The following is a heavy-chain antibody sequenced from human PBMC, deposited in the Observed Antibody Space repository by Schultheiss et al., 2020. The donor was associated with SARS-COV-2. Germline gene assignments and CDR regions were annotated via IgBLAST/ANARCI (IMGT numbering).Heavy chain of an antibody. J-gene: IGHJ4*02. CDR3: ASKMTGTTDAFDY. CDR1: GYTFTSYG. V-gene: IGHV1-18*01. D-gene: IGHD1-7*01. CDR2: ISPYNGNT. Sequence: ASVKVSCKASGYTFTSYGISWVRQAPGQGLEWMVWISPYNGNTNYARKLQGRVTMTADTSTNTVYMELRSLRSDDTALYYCASKMTGTTDAFDYWGQGTLVTVSS.